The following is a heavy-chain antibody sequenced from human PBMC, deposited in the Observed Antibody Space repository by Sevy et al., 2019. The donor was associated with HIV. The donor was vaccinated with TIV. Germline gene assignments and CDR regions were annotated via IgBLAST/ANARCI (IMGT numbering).Heavy chain of an antibody. V-gene: IGHV3-30-3*01. CDR1: GFTFSSYA. J-gene: IGHJ4*02. CDR2: ISYDGSNK. D-gene: IGHD1-26*01. CDR3: ARDRYSGSYPTLDY. Sequence: GGSLILSCAASGFTFSSYAMHWVRQAPGKGLEWVAVISYDGSNKYYADSVKGRFTISRDNSKNTLYLQMNSLRAEDTAVYYCARDRYSGSYPTLDYWGQGTLVTVSS.